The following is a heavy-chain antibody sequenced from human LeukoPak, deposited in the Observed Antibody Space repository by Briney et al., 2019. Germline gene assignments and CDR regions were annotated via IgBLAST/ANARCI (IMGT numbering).Heavy chain of an antibody. CDR1: GGSISSSSYY. CDR2: RYYSGST. V-gene: IGHV4-39*01. Sequence: PWETLPLTCTVSGGSISSSSYYWGWMRQPPGKGREWIGSRYYSGSTYDNPSRKGRVTISVDTSKNQYSLKLSPVTAADTDVYYCARDGYNWDAFDIWGQGTMVTVSS. J-gene: IGHJ3*02. CDR3: ARDGYNWDAFDI. D-gene: IGHD5-24*01.